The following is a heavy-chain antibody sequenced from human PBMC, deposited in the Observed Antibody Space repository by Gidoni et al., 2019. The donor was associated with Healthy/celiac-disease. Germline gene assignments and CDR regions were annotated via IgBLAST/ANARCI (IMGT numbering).Heavy chain of an antibody. CDR2: IIPIFGTA. J-gene: IGHJ5*02. Sequence: QVQLLQSGAEVTQPGSSVKVSCKASGCTFSSYAISWVRQAPGQGLEWMGGIIPIFGTANYAQKFQGRVTITADESTSTAYMELSSLRSEDTAVYYCARDRGCSGGSCYGWFDPWGQGTLVTVSS. V-gene: IGHV1-69*01. CDR1: GCTFSSYA. CDR3: ARDRGCSGGSCYGWFDP. D-gene: IGHD2-15*01.